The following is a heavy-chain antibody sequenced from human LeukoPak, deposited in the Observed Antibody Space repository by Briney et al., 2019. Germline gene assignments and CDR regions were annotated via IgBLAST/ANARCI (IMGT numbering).Heavy chain of an antibody. D-gene: IGHD2-2*01. J-gene: IGHJ4*02. V-gene: IGHV1-2*02. CDR3: ARDQCSSTSCYSIDY. CDR1: GYTFTCYY. Sequence: GASVKVSCKASGYTFTCYYMHWVRQAPGQGLEWMGWINPNSGGTNYAQKFQGRVTMTRDTSISTAYMELSRLRSDDTAVYYCARDQCSSTSCYSIDYWGQGTLVTVSS. CDR2: INPNSGGT.